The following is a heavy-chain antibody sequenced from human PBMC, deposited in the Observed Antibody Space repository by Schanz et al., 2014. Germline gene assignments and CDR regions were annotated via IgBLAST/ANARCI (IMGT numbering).Heavy chain of an antibody. CDR1: GYSFTPFP. V-gene: IGHV1-3*01. CDR2: INAGTGNT. D-gene: IGHD6-6*01. Sequence: QVQLVQSWAEVKGPGASVKVSCKASGYSFTPFPIHWVRQAPGQRLEWMGWINAGTGNTEYSQKFRGRVTMTRNTSMSTAYMDLRSLRSDDTAVYYCARDQSPYTNSSDVWYFDYWGQGSLVTVSS. CDR3: ARDQSPYTNSSDVWYFDY. J-gene: IGHJ4*02.